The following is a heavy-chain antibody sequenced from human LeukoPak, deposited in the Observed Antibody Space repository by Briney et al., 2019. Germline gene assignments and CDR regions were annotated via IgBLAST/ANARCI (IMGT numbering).Heavy chain of an antibody. CDR1: GYTFTGYY. Sequence: ASVKVSCKASGYTFTGYYMHWVRQAPGQGLEWMGWINPYSGGTNYAQKFQGRVTMTRDTSLSTVYVELTWLTSDDTAVYYCARGVYYDSSGYYSDYWGQGTLVTVSS. CDR2: INPYSGGT. CDR3: ARGVYYDSSGYYSDY. J-gene: IGHJ4*02. V-gene: IGHV1-2*02. D-gene: IGHD3-22*01.